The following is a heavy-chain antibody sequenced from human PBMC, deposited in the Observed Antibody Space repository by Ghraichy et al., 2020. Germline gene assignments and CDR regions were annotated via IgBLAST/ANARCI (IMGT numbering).Heavy chain of an antibody. J-gene: IGHJ4*02. CDR3: ARGVGAENYFDY. V-gene: IGHV3-64*01. CDR2: ISGDGGST. Sequence: SCGASGFPFRNYVIHWVRQAPGKGLEYVSAISGDGGSTYYANSVKGRFTISRDNSKNTLFLQMGSLRAEDMAVYYCARGVGAENYFDYWGQGTLVTVSS. CDR1: GFPFRNYV. D-gene: IGHD1-26*01.